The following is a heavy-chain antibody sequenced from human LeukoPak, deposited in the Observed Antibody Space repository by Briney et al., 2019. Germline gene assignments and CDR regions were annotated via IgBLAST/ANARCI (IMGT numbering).Heavy chain of an antibody. Sequence: SETLSLTCTVSGGSISSGGYYWSWIRQHPGKGLEWIGYIYYSGSTYYNPSLKSRVTVSVDTSKNQFSLNLSSVTAADTAVYYCARHRGSSSLFDYWGQGTLVTVSS. D-gene: IGHD6-6*01. CDR2: IYYSGST. CDR3: ARHRGSSSLFDY. CDR1: GGSISSGGYY. J-gene: IGHJ4*02. V-gene: IGHV4-31*03.